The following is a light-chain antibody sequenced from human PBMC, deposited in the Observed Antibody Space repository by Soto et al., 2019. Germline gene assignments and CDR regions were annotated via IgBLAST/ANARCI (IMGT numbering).Light chain of an antibody. V-gene: IGLV1-44*01. Sequence: QSVLTQPPSASGTPGQRVTISCSGSSSNIGSKPVNWYQQLPGAAPKLLIHNTNQRPSGVPDRFSGSKSGTSASLAISGLQSDDEAHYYCAAWDDSLNGLVFGGGTKVTGL. CDR3: AAWDDSLNGLV. CDR1: SSNIGSKP. J-gene: IGLJ2*01. CDR2: NTN.